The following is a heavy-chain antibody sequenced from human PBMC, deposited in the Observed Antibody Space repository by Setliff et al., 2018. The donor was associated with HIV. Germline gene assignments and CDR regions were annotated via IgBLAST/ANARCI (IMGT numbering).Heavy chain of an antibody. CDR1: GYTFTTYA. Sequence: ASVKVSCKASGYTFTTYAMHWVRLAPGQRLEWMGWINAGSGNTKYSQRFQGRVIITRDTSASTAYMELSSLRSEDTAVYYCARTREAVMYYYYGMDVWGQGTTVTVSS. CDR2: INAGSGNT. D-gene: IGHD3-16*01. V-gene: IGHV1-3*01. CDR3: ARTREAVMYYYYGMDV. J-gene: IGHJ6*02.